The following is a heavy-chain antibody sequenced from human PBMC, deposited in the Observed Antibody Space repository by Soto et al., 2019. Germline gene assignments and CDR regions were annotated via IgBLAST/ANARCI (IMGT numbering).Heavy chain of an antibody. CDR2: ISAHNANT. D-gene: IGHD1-26*01. J-gene: IGHJ4*02. CDR1: GYDFTTYG. V-gene: IGHV1-18*01. Sequence: QVHLVQSGAEVKKPGASVKVTCKGSGYDFTTYGMTWVRQAPGQGLEWMAWISAHNANTDYAQKLQGRVTVTRDTSTSTAYMELRRLRSDDTAMYYCASGRYGDYWGQGALVTFSS. CDR3: ASGRYGDY.